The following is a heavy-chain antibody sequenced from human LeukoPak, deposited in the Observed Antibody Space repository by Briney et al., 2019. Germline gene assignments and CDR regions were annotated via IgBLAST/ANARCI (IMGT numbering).Heavy chain of an antibody. CDR2: INHSGST. Sequence: SETLSLTCAVYGGSFSGYYWSWIRQPPGKGLEWIGEINHSGSTNYNPSLKSRVTISVDTSKNQFSLKLSSVTAADTAVYYCASGWYGGGKYYFDYWGQGTLVTVSS. D-gene: IGHD4-23*01. CDR3: ASGWYGGGKYYFDY. V-gene: IGHV4-34*01. J-gene: IGHJ4*02. CDR1: GGSFSGYY.